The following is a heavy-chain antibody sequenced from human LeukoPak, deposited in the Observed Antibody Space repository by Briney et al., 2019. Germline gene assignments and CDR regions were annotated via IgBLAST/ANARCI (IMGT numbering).Heavy chain of an antibody. CDR3: AREAADYYGSGSYFDY. CDR1: GFTVSSNY. D-gene: IGHD3-10*01. V-gene: IGHV3-53*01. Sequence: GGSLRLSCAASGFTVSSNYMSWVRQAPGKGLEWVSVIYSGGSTYYADSVKGRLTISRDNSKNTLYLQMNSLRAEDTAVYYCAREAADYYGSGSYFDYWGQGTLVTVSS. CDR2: IYSGGST. J-gene: IGHJ4*02.